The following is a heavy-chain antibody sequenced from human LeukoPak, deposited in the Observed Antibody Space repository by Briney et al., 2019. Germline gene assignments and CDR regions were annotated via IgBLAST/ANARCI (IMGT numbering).Heavy chain of an antibody. CDR1: GGSFSGSY. D-gene: IGHD1-1*01. V-gene: IGHV4-34*01. CDR3: AAVNLVTTYFDS. Sequence: SGTLSVTCAVYGGSFSGSYWSWIRQPPGKGLEWSGEINHSGSTNYITSLISRVTISVDTSKNHFSLKLSSVTAADTAVYYCAAVNLVTTYFDSWGQATLVTASS. CDR2: INHSGST. J-gene: IGHJ4*02.